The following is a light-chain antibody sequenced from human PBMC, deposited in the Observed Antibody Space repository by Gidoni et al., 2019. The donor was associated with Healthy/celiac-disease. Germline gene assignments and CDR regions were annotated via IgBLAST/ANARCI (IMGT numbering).Light chain of an antibody. CDR1: QSISSW. V-gene: IGKV1-5*03. CDR3: QQYKSYPLT. Sequence: IQMTQSPSTLSASVGDRVTITCRASQSISSWLAWYQQKPGKAPKLLIYKASSLESGAPSRFSGSGSGTEFTLTISSLQPDDFATYYCQQYKSYPLTFGGGTKVEIK. J-gene: IGKJ4*01. CDR2: KAS.